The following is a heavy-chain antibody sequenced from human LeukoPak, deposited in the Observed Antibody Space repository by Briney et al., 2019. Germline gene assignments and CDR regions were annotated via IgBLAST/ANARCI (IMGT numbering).Heavy chain of an antibody. V-gene: IGHV3-21*04. D-gene: IGHD6-19*01. CDR3: AKIYSSGWYYFDY. J-gene: IGHJ4*02. CDR1: GFTFSSYS. Sequence: PGGSLRLSCAASGFTFSSYSMNWVRQAPGKGLEWVSSISESSTYTYYPDSVKGRFTISRDYAKNSLYLQMNSLRTEDTALYYCAKIYSSGWYYFDYWGQGTLVTVSS. CDR2: ISESSTYT.